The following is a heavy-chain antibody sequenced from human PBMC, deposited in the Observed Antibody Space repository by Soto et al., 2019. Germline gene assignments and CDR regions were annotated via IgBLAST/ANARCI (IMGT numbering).Heavy chain of an antibody. CDR3: ARDGYDGSGSPYPAY. J-gene: IGHJ4*02. CDR1: GGSMSEYF. V-gene: IGHV4-59*01. D-gene: IGHD3-10*01. CDR2: IYYLGST. Sequence: NPSETLSLTCSVSGGSMSEYFWSWIRQSLGKGLEWIGYIYYLGSTDYNPSLKSRVTISVDTSKRQFSLRLTSVTAADTAVYYCARDGYDGSGSPYPAYWGPGTQVTVSS.